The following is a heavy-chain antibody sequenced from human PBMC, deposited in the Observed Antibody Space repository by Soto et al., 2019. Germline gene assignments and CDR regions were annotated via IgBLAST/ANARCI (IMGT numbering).Heavy chain of an antibody. CDR1: GFTFSSYG. V-gene: IGHV3-30*18. J-gene: IGHJ3*02. Sequence: QVHLVESGGGVVQPGRSLRLSCAASGFTFSSYGMHWVRQAPGKGLEWVEVISYDGSNKYYADSVKGRFTISRDNSKNTLYLQMNSLRAEDTAVYYCAKDPFLIVGAFDIWGQGTMVTVSS. D-gene: IGHD1-26*01. CDR3: AKDPFLIVGAFDI. CDR2: ISYDGSNK.